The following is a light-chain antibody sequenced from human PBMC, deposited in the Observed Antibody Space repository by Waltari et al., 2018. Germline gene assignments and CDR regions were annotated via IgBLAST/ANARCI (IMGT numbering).Light chain of an antibody. J-gene: IGLJ2*01. CDR3: AVWDDSLDGLV. V-gene: IGLV1-44*01. Sequence: QSALTQPPSASGTPGQRVTISCYGSSSSIKTNPFNCYQHLPGTAPKLLIYSNNQRTSGVPGRFSGSKSGTSASLAISGPQSEDEGDYYCAVWDDSLDGLVFGGGTKLTVL. CDR1: SSSIKTNP. CDR2: SNN.